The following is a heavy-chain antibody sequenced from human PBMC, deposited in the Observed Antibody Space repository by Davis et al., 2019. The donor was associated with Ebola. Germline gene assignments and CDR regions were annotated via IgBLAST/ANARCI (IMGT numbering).Heavy chain of an antibody. CDR2: INPSGGST. V-gene: IGHV1-46*01. CDR1: GYTFTSYY. D-gene: IGHD4-11*01. Sequence: AASVKVSCKASGYTFTSYYMHWVRQAPGQGLEWMGIINPSGGSTSYAQKFQGRVTMTRDTSTSTVYMELSSLRSEDTAVYYCARDREWMVTTNYYFDYWGQGTLVTDSS. J-gene: IGHJ4*02. CDR3: ARDREWMVTTNYYFDY.